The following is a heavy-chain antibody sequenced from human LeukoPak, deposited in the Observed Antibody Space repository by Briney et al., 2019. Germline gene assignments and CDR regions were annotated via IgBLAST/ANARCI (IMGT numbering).Heavy chain of an antibody. V-gene: IGHV3-7*01. CDR3: ARTARHLDY. CDR1: GFTFSSYW. D-gene: IGHD5-18*01. J-gene: IGHJ4*02. Sequence: GGSLRLSCAASGFTFSSYWMSWVRQAPGKGLEWVANIKQDGSEKYYVDSVKGRFTISRDNAKNLLYLQMNDLRVEDTAVYYCARTARHLDYWGQGTLVTVSS. CDR2: IKQDGSEK.